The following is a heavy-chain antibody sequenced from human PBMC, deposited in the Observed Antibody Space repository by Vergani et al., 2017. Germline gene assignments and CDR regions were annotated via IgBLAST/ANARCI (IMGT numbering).Heavy chain of an antibody. Sequence: EVQLLESGGGLVQPGGSLRLSCAASGFTFSTYAMTWVRQAPGKGLEWVSTISSDGGSTYYADSVKGWFTISRDNSKNTLSLQMNSLTAEDTAIYYCAGPQETSAYYYGGLDYWGQGILVTVSS. D-gene: IGHD3-22*01. V-gene: IGHV3-23*01. CDR2: ISSDGGST. CDR3: AGPQETSAYYYGGLDY. CDR1: GFTFSTYA. J-gene: IGHJ4*02.